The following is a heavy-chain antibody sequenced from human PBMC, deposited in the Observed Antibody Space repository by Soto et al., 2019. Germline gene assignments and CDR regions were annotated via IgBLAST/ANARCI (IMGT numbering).Heavy chain of an antibody. CDR2: ITGGGITT. J-gene: IGHJ5*02. Sequence: EVQLLESGGGLVQPGGSLTLSCTASGVNFRNFAMTWVRQAPGKGLEWVSAITGGGITTYFADFVEGRFTISRDNSKNTLYLEMTSLRAEDSAVYYCVKESAAMPEGNWFDPWGQGTLVTVSS. D-gene: IGHD2-2*01. CDR1: GVNFRNFA. CDR3: VKESAAMPEGNWFDP. V-gene: IGHV3-23*01.